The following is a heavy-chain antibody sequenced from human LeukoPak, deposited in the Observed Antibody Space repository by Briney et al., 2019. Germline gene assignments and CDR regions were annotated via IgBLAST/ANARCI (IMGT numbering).Heavy chain of an antibody. CDR1: GLTFSNYA. V-gene: IGHV3-23*01. CDR2: ITGSGRGT. D-gene: IGHD4-17*01. CDR3: SKGPNGDYVGAFDM. J-gene: IGHJ3*02. Sequence: GGSLTLSCTASGLTFSNYATTWVRQAPGKGLERVSSITGSGRGTYYADSVKGRFSVSRDNSQNTVFLHMNSLRADDTALYYCSKGPNGDYVGAFDMWGPGTMVTVSS.